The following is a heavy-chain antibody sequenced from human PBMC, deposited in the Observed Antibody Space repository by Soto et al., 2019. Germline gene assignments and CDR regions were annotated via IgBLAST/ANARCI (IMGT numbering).Heavy chain of an antibody. CDR2: INHSGST. Sequence: PSETLSLTCAVYGGSFSGYYWSWIRQPPGKGLEWIGEINHSGSTNYNPSLKSRVTISVDTSKNQFSLKLSSVTAADTAVYYCARGGNGTTVVAFDIWGQGTMVTVSS. CDR1: GGSFSGYY. CDR3: ARGGNGTTVVAFDI. J-gene: IGHJ3*02. V-gene: IGHV4-34*01. D-gene: IGHD1-7*01.